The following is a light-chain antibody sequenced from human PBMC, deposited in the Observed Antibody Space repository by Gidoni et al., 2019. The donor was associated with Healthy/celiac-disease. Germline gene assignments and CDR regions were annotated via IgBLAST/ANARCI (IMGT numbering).Light chain of an antibody. CDR2: DAS. Sequence: IKMTQSPSSLSASVGDRVTITCQASQDISNSLNWYQQKPGKAPKLLIYDASNLETGVPSRFSGSGSGTDFTFTISSLQPEDIATYYCQQYDNPLRSFGQXTKLEIK. CDR1: QDISNS. V-gene: IGKV1-33*01. J-gene: IGKJ2*04. CDR3: QQYDNPLRS.